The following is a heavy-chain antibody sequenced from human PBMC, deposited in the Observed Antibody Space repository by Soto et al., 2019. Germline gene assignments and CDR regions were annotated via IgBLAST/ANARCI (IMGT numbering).Heavy chain of an antibody. D-gene: IGHD2-15*01. Sequence: PGGSLRLSCAASGFTFSSYAMKWVRQAPGKGLEWVSLIGESGTPTYYADSVKGRFTISRDDSKNTLYLQMNSLRAEDTAVYYCASSLEVVVAATFRQEYYYYYGMDVWGQGTTVTVSS. CDR1: GFTFSSYA. J-gene: IGHJ6*02. CDR2: IGESGTPT. CDR3: ASSLEVVVAATFRQEYYYYYGMDV. V-gene: IGHV3-23*01.